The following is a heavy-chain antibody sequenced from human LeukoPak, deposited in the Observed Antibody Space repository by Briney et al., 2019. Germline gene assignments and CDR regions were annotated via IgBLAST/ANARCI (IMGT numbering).Heavy chain of an antibody. J-gene: IGHJ3*02. V-gene: IGHV4-59*01. Sequence: SETLSLTCTVSGGSISPYYWSWIRQPLGKGLEWIGYIHYSGSTNYNPSLKSRVSMSVDTSKNQFSLKLNSVTAADTAVYYCARDCSGGSCYGAFDIWGQGTMVTVSS. CDR1: GGSISPYY. D-gene: IGHD2-15*01. CDR3: ARDCSGGSCYGAFDI. CDR2: IHYSGST.